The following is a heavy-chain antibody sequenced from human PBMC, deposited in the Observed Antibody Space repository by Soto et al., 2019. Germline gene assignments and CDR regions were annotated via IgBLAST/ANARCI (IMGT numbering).Heavy chain of an antibody. CDR1: GGTFSSYA. J-gene: IGHJ4*02. Sequence: QVQLVQSGAEVKKPGSSVKVSCKASGGTFSSYAISWVRQAPGQGLEWMGGIIPIFGTANYAQKFQGRVTITADESTSTAYMELSSLRSEDTAVYYCARLGYYYDSSGYYQEDVDYWGQGTLVTVSS. CDR3: ARLGYYYDSSGYYQEDVDY. V-gene: IGHV1-69*01. D-gene: IGHD3-22*01. CDR2: IIPIFGTA.